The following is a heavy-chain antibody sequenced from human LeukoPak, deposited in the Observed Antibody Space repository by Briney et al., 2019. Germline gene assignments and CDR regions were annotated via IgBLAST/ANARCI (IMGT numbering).Heavy chain of an antibody. V-gene: IGHV4-34*01. D-gene: IGHD1-26*01. CDR1: GGSFSGYY. CDR3: AREWDGGHDY. CDR2: INHSGST. Sequence: SETLSLTCAVYGGSFSGYYWSWIRQPPGKGLEWIGEINHSGSTNYNPSLKSRVTISVDTSKNQFSLKLSSVTAADTAVYYCAREWDGGHDYWGQGTLVTVSP. J-gene: IGHJ4*02.